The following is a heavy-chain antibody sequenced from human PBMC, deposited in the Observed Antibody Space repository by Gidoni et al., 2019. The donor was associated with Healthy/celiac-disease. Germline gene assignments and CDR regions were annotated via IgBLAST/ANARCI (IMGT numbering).Heavy chain of an antibody. D-gene: IGHD4-17*01. V-gene: IGHV3-23*04. CDR3: AKADYGDYDSYYYYMDV. J-gene: IGHJ6*03. CDR2: ISGSGGST. Sequence: EVQLVESGGGLVQPGGSLRLSCAASGFTFSSYAMSWVRQAPGKGLEWVSAISGSGGSTYYADSVKGRFTISRDNSKNTLYLQMNSLRAEDTAVYYCAKADYGDYDSYYYYMDVWGKGTTVTVSS. CDR1: GFTFSSYA.